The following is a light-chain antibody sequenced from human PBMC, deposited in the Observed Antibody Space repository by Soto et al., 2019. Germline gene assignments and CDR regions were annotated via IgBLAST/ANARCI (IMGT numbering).Light chain of an antibody. CDR3: TSKTSSITYV. J-gene: IGLJ1*01. CDR2: EVS. V-gene: IGLV2-14*01. CDR1: SSDVGGYNY. Sequence: QSSLTHPASLSGSPGQSITISCTGTSSDVGGYNYVSWYQQHPGKAPKLMIYEVSNRPSGVSNRFSGSKSGNTASLTISGLQAEDEADYYCTSKTSSITYVVGTGTKVTAL.